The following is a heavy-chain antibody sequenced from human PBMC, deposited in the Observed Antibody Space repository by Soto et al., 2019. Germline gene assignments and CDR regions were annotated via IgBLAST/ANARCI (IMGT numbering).Heavy chain of an antibody. Sequence: PGGSLRLSCAASGFTFSSYAMSWVRHAPGKGLEWVSAISGSGGSTYYADSVKGRFTISRDNSKNTLYLQMNSLRAEDTAVYYCAKEGDYYDSSGYYGSAPSDAFDIWGQGTMVTVSS. CDR2: ISGSGGST. J-gene: IGHJ3*02. CDR1: GFTFSSYA. V-gene: IGHV3-23*01. CDR3: AKEGDYYDSSGYYGSAPSDAFDI. D-gene: IGHD3-22*01.